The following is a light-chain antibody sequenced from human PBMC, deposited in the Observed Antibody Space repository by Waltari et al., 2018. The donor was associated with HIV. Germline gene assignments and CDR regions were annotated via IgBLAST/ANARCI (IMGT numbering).Light chain of an antibody. V-gene: IGKV3-20*01. J-gene: IGKJ2*03. CDR2: GAS. CDR3: QQYDTSLGS. CDR1: QSVSSSF. Sequence: EVVLTQSPGTLSLSPGERATLSCRASQSVSSSFLAWYQQKPGQAPRHLIYGASNRATGIPDRFSGSGSGTDFTLTINRLEPEDFAVYYCQQYDTSLGSFGQGTKLEIK.